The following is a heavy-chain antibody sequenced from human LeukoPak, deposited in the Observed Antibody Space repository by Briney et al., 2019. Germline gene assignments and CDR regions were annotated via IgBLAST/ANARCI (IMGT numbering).Heavy chain of an antibody. CDR3: ARSLRSTTNWFDP. J-gene: IGHJ5*02. V-gene: IGHV1-2*02. D-gene: IGHD2-2*01. Sequence: ASVKVSCKASGYTFTGYYIHWVRQAPGQGLEWMGWSNPKSGGTNYAQKFQGRVTMTRDTSISTASMELSSLRSDDTALYYCARSLRSTTNWFDPWGRGTLVTVSS. CDR2: SNPKSGGT. CDR1: GYTFTGYY.